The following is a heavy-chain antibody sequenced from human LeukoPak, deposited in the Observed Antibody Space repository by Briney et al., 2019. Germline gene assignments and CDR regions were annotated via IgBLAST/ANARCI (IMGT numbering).Heavy chain of an antibody. CDR3: AKDRDQDSSGYYEYYFDY. V-gene: IGHV3-23*01. D-gene: IGHD3-22*01. CDR1: GFTFSSYA. CDR2: ISGSGGST. J-gene: IGHJ4*02. Sequence: QSGGSLRLSCAASGFTFSSYAMSWVRQAPGKGLEWVSAISGSGGSTYYADSVKGRFTISRDNSKNTLYLQMHSLRAEDTAVYYCAKDRDQDSSGYYEYYFDYWGQGTLVTVSP.